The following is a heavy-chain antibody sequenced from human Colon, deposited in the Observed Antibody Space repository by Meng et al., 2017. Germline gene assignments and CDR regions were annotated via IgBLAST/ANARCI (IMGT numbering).Heavy chain of an antibody. J-gene: IGHJ5*02. CDR3: FHSSDHLIYASS. CDR2: VYWDGDS. Sequence: QITLQESGPTLVKPTQTLTLTCTFSGTSLTTSGEGVGWIRQPPGKALEWLALVYWDGDSRYSPSLRNRLTITKDTSRNQVVLTMTNVDPVDTGTYFCFHSSDHLIYASSWGQGTLVTVSS. D-gene: IGHD3/OR15-3a*01. CDR1: GTSLTTSGEG. V-gene: IGHV2-5*02.